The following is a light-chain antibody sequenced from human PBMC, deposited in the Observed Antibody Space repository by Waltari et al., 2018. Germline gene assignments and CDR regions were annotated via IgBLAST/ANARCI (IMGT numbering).Light chain of an antibody. Sequence: QSSLTQPASVSGSPGPSITISCTGTSSDAGCYNYVSWYQQYTGTTPKLIIYDFFKRPSAVSSHFSASKSDNTASRSLTGLQAEAGANYYCCSYKRGATWVFGGGTGLTVL. J-gene: IGLJ3*02. CDR3: CSYKRGATWV. CDR2: DFF. V-gene: IGLV2-14*03. CDR1: SSDAGCYNY.